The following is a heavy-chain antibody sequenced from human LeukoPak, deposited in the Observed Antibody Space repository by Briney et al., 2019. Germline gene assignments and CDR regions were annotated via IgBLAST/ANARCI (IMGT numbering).Heavy chain of an antibody. Sequence: PSETLSLTCTVSGGSISSYYWSWIRQPPGKGLEWIGYTHYSGSTNYNPSLKSRVTISVDTSKNQFSLKLSSVTAADTAVYYCARARSTVTTDLGFVYYYYGMDVWGQGTTVTVSS. D-gene: IGHD4-17*01. J-gene: IGHJ6*02. CDR2: THYSGST. V-gene: IGHV4-59*01. CDR1: GGSISSYY. CDR3: ARARSTVTTDLGFVYYYYGMDV.